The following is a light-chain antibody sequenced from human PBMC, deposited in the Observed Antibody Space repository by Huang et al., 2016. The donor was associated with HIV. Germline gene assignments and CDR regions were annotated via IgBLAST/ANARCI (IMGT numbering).Light chain of an antibody. CDR1: QNIGDN. CDR2: GAS. V-gene: IGKV3-15*01. Sequence: EIVMTQSPGTLSVSPGERATLSCRASQNIGDNLTWYQHKPGQAPRLLIYGASTRATGIPPRFSGSGSGTEFTLTISGLESEDFAVYYCQQFNNWPPRFTFGPGTTVDVK. CDR3: QQFNNWPPRFT. J-gene: IGKJ3*01.